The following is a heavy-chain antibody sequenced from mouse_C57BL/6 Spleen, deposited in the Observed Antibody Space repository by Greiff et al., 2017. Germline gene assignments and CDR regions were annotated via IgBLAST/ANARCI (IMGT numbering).Heavy chain of an antibody. CDR2: INPSTGGT. Sequence: VHVKQSGPELVKPGASVKISCKASGYSFTGYYMNWVKQSPEKSLEWIGEINPSTGGTTYNQKFKAKATLTVDKSSSTAYMQLKSLTSEDSAVYYCASHYGRGAMDYWGQGTSVTVSS. J-gene: IGHJ4*01. V-gene: IGHV1-42*01. D-gene: IGHD1-1*01. CDR1: GYSFTGYY. CDR3: ASHYGRGAMDY.